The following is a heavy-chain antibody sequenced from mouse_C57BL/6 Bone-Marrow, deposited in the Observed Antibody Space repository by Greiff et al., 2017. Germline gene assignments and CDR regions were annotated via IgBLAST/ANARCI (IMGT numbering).Heavy chain of an antibody. J-gene: IGHJ4*01. Sequence: VHVKQSGPVLVKPGASVKMSCKASGYTFTDYYMNWVKQSHGKSLEWIGVINPYNGGTSYNQKFKGKATLTVDKSSSTAYMELNSLISEDSAVYYCARTGTFYAMDYWGQGTSVTVSS. CDR2: INPYNGGT. CDR1: GYTFTDYY. D-gene: IGHD4-1*01. V-gene: IGHV1-19*01. CDR3: ARTGTFYAMDY.